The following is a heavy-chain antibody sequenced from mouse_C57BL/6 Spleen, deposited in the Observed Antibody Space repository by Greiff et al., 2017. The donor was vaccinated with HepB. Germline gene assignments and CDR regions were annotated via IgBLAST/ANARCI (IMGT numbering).Heavy chain of an antibody. D-gene: IGHD1-1*01. CDR1: GYTFTSYT. V-gene: IGHV1-4*01. J-gene: IGHJ4*01. CDR3: ARNYYGSSPYYYAMDY. CDR2: INPSSGYT. Sequence: VQLQQSGAELARPGASVKMSCKASGYTFTSYTMHWVKQRPGQGLEWIGYINPSSGYTKYNQKFKDKATLTADKSSSTAYMQLSSLTSEDSAVYYCARNYYGSSPYYYAMDYWGQGTSVTVSS.